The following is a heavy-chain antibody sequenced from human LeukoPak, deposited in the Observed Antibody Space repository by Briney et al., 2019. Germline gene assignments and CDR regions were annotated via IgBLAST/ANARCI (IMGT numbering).Heavy chain of an antibody. J-gene: IGHJ4*02. CDR3: ARLRSSWAPDSPDY. CDR2: INHSGST. V-gene: IGHV4-34*01. Sequence: PSETLSLTCAVYGGSFSGYYWSWIRQPPGKGLEWIGEINHSGSTNYNPSLKSRVTLSADTSKNQFSLKLSSVTAADTAVYYCARLRSSWAPDSPDYWGQGTLVTVSS. CDR1: GGSFSGYY. D-gene: IGHD6-13*01.